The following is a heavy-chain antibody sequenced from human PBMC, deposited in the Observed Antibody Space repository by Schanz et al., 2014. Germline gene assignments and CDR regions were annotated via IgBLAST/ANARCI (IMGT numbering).Heavy chain of an antibody. V-gene: IGHV1-69*04. D-gene: IGHD3-3*01. J-gene: IGHJ4*02. Sequence: VQLEQSGAEVKKPGSSVKVSCKASGGTFSSFGINWVRQAPGQGLEWMGRIIPSLGLAKYEQKFQDKVTITADTSTTTAYMELSGLRSEDTAVYYCAKDVDFWSGYYLDYWGQGTLVTVSS. CDR3: AKDVDFWSGYYLDY. CDR2: IIPSLGLA. CDR1: GGTFSSFG.